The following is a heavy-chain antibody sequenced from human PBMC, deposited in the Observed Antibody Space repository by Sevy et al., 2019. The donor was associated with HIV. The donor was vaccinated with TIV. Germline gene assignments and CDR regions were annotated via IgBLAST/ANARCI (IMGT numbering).Heavy chain of an antibody. CDR2: IYSSGSA. CDR3: ARDSPFGSAKYYFDH. J-gene: IGHJ4*02. Sequence: SETLSLTCSVSGGSMSRGHYYWSWIRQPAGKGLEWIGRIYSSGSANYRPSLKSRVTLSVDTSKNQFSLNLSSVTAADTAVYYCARDSPFGSAKYYFDHWGQGILVTVSS. CDR1: GGSMSRGHYY. V-gene: IGHV4-61*02. D-gene: IGHD6-19*01.